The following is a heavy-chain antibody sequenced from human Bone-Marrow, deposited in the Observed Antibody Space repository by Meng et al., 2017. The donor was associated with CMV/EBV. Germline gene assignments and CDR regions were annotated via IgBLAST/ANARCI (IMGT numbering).Heavy chain of an antibody. V-gene: IGHV1-18*01. CDR2: ISAYNGNT. D-gene: IGHD3-3*01. CDR1: GYTFTSYG. CDR3: ARHISYYDFWSGYLRGSGMAV. Sequence: ASVKVSCKASGYTFTSYGISWVRQAPGQGLEWMGWISAYNGNTNYAQKLQGRVTMTTDTSTSTAYMELRSLRSDDTAVYYCARHISYYDFWSGYLRGSGMAVWGPGNTVNFSS. J-gene: IGHJ6*02.